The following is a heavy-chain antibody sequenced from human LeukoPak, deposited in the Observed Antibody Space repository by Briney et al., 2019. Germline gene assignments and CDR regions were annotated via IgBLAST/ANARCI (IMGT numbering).Heavy chain of an antibody. D-gene: IGHD6-19*01. CDR3: AKSIAVTGDFDN. CDR1: GFTFSSYA. Sequence: GGSLRLSCAASGFTFSSYAMTWVRQAPGRGLEWVSGISGGGDGTYYADSVKGRLTISRDNSKNMLYLQMSSLRAEDTAVYYCAKSIAVTGDFDNWGQGTLVTVSS. V-gene: IGHV3-23*01. CDR2: ISGGGDGT. J-gene: IGHJ4*02.